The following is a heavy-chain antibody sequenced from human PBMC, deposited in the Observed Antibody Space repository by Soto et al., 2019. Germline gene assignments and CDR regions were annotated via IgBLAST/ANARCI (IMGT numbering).Heavy chain of an antibody. D-gene: IGHD3-22*01. V-gene: IGHV1-69*02. CDR3: ARAEGYYSFDY. Sequence: SVKVSCKASGGTFSSYTSSWVRQAPGQGLEWMGRIIPILGIAKYSQKFQGRVTITRDTSASTAYMELSSLRSEDTAVYYCARAEGYYSFDYWGQGTLVTVSS. CDR1: GGTFSSYT. CDR2: IIPILGIA. J-gene: IGHJ4*02.